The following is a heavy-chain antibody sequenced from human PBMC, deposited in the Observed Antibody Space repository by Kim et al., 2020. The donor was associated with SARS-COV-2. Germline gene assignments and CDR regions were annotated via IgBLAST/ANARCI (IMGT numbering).Heavy chain of an antibody. D-gene: IGHD3-10*01. J-gene: IGHJ6*02. CDR3: AKDIRRKNYYGSGVYYYYYGMDV. V-gene: IGHV3-43D*03. Sequence: GGSLRLSCAASGFTFDDYAMHWVRQAPGKGLEWVSLISWDGGSTYYADSVKSRFTISRDNSKNSLYLQMNSLRAEDTALYYCAKDIRRKNYYGSGVYYYYYGMDVWGQGTTVTVSS. CDR1: GFTFDDYA. CDR2: ISWDGGST.